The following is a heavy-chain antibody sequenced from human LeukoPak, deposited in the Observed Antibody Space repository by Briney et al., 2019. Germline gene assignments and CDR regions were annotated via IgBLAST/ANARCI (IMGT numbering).Heavy chain of an antibody. V-gene: IGHV4-34*01. J-gene: IGHJ6*02. D-gene: IGHD2-2*01. CDR3: ARDVVVVPAAIHYGMDV. CDR2: INHSGRT. Sequence: PSETLSLTCAVYGGSFSDYFWGWIRQPPGKGLEWIGEINHSGRTYYNPSLKSRVTKSVDTSKNQFSLNLSSVTAADTAVYYCARDVVVVPAAIHYGMDVWGQGTTVTVSS. CDR1: GGSFSDYF.